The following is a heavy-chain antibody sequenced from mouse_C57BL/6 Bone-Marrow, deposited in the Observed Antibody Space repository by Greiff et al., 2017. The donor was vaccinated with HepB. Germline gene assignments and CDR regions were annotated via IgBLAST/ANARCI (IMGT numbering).Heavy chain of an antibody. Sequence: VKLMESGPGLVAPSQSLSITCTVSGFSLTSYAISWVRQPPGKGLEWLGVIWTGGGTNYNSALKSRLSISKDNSKSQVFLKMNSLQTDDTARYYCAGDSSGSLWFAYWGQGTLVTVSA. CDR1: GFSLTSYA. CDR3: AGDSSGSLWFAY. CDR2: IWTGGGT. D-gene: IGHD3-2*02. V-gene: IGHV2-9-1*01. J-gene: IGHJ3*01.